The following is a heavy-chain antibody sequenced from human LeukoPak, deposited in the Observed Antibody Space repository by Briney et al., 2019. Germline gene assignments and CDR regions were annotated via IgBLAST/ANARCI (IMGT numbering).Heavy chain of an antibody. J-gene: IGHJ4*02. D-gene: IGHD6-19*01. CDR2: ISGSGTTI. V-gene: IGHV3-11*04. CDR1: GFIFSDYY. Sequence: GGSLRLSCVASGFIFSDYYVTWIRQAPGKGLEWVSYISGSGTTIYYAGSVKGRFTVSRDNAKNSLYLQMNSLRAEDTAVYYCAREGAGTGFDYWGQGTLVTVSS. CDR3: AREGAGTGFDY.